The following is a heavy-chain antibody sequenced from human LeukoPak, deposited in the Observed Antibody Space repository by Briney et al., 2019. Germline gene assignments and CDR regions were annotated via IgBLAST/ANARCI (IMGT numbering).Heavy chain of an antibody. V-gene: IGHV3-23*01. CDR1: GLTFSSYA. CDR3: AKDREPTPTRPFPNWFDP. Sequence: GGSLRLSCAASGLTFSSYAMSWVRQAPGKGLEWVSAISGSGGSTYYADSVKGRFTISRDNSKNTLYLQMNSLRAEDTAVCYCAKDREPTPTRPFPNWFDPWGQGTLVTVSS. J-gene: IGHJ5*02. D-gene: IGHD2-15*01. CDR2: ISGSGGST.